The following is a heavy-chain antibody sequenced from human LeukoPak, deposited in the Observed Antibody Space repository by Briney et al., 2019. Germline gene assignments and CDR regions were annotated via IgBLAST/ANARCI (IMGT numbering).Heavy chain of an antibody. Sequence: GGSLRLSCTASGFTFSNDAMNCVPQAPGKGLECVSLLSGGSCVTQLADSVKGRFTISRDNSRNTLYLQMNSLRAEDTAVYYCAKRRHYYGSGDYYRDPWGQGTLVTVSS. CDR3: AKRRHYYGSGDYYRDP. CDR2: LSGGSCVT. CDR1: GFTFSNDA. J-gene: IGHJ5*02. V-gene: IGHV3-23*01. D-gene: IGHD3-10*01.